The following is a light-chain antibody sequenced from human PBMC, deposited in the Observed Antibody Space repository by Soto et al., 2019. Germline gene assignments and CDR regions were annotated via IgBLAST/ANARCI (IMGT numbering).Light chain of an antibody. CDR3: QQYKNLYS. CDR1: QTISGW. CDR2: DAS. V-gene: IGKV1-5*01. J-gene: IGKJ2*03. Sequence: EIQMTQSPSTLSASVGDRFTITCRASQTISGWLAWYQQKPGKSPNLLIYDASSLESGFPSRFSGSESGTEFILTISSLQPEDFATYYCQQYKNLYSVGQGTKVEIK.